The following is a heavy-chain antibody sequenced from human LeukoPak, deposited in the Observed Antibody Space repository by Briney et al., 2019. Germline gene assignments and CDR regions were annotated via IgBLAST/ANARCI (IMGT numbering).Heavy chain of an antibody. CDR2: INPNSGGT. Sequence: GASVKVSCKTSGYTFTGYYMHWVRQAPGQGLEWMGWINPNSGGTNYAQKLQGRVTMTTDTSTSTAYMELRSLRSDDTAVYYCARERPRSSGWPIDYWGQGTLVTVSS. CDR1: GYTFTGYY. CDR3: ARERPRSSGWPIDY. V-gene: IGHV1-2*02. D-gene: IGHD6-19*01. J-gene: IGHJ4*02.